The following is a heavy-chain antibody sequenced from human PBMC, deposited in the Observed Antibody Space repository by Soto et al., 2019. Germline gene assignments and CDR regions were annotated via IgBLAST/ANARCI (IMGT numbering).Heavy chain of an antibody. CDR2: IIPIFGTA. CDR1: GGTFSSYA. Sequence: GASVKVSCKASGGTFSSYAISWVRQAPGQGLEWMGGIIPIFGTANYAQKFQGRVTITADESTSTAYMELSSLRSEDTAVYYCARERPYGCSGGSCPHDAFDIWGQGTMVTVS. D-gene: IGHD2-15*01. V-gene: IGHV1-69*13. J-gene: IGHJ3*02. CDR3: ARERPYGCSGGSCPHDAFDI.